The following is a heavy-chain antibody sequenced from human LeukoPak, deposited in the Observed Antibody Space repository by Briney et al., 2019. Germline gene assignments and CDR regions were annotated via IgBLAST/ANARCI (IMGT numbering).Heavy chain of an antibody. Sequence: SETLSLTCAVYGGSFSGYYWSWIRQPPGKGLEWIGEINHSGSTNYNPSLKSRVTISVDTSKNQFSLKLSSVTAADTAVDYCAIVSSYGDYAIDYWGQGTLVTVSS. CDR2: INHSGST. V-gene: IGHV4-34*01. CDR1: GGSFSGYY. J-gene: IGHJ4*02. CDR3: AIVSSYGDYAIDY. D-gene: IGHD4-17*01.